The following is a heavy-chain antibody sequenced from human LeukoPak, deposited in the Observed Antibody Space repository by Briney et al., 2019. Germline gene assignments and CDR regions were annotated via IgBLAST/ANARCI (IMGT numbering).Heavy chain of an antibody. V-gene: IGHV1-18*01. CDR3: ASTASYDSSGYYKD. J-gene: IGHJ4*02. D-gene: IGHD3-22*01. CDR2: ISAYNGNT. Sequence: GASVKVSCKASGYTFTSYGISWVRQAPGQGLEWMGWISAYNGNTNYAQKLQGRVTMTTDTPTSTAYMELRSLRSDDTAVYYCASTASYDSSGYYKDWGQGTLVTVSS. CDR1: GYTFTSYG.